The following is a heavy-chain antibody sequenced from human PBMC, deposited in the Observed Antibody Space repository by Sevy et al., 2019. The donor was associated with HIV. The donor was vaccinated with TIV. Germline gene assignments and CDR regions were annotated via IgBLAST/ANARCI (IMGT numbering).Heavy chain of an antibody. CDR1: GYTFTGYY. J-gene: IGHJ5*02. CDR2: INPNSGGT. CDR3: ARERVYCSGSSCKPGGWFDP. D-gene: IGHD2-15*01. V-gene: IGHV1-2*02. Sequence: ASVKVSCKDSGYTFTGYYMHWVRQAPGQGLEWMGWINPNSGGTNYAQKFQGRVTMTRDTSISTAYMELSRLRSDDTAVYYCARERVYCSGSSCKPGGWFDPWGQGTLVTVSS.